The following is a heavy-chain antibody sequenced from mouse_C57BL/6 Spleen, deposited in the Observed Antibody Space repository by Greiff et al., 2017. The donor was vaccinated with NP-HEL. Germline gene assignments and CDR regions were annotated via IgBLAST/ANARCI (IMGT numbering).Heavy chain of an antibody. CDR3: ARENDGYYEGFDY. CDR1: GYSITSGYY. J-gene: IGHJ2*01. Sequence: DVKLQESGPGLVKPSQSLSLTCSVTGYSITSGYYWNWIRQFPGNKLEWMGYISYDGSNNYNPSLKNRISITRDTSKNQFFLKLNSVTTEDTATYYCARENDGYYEGFDYWGQGTTLTVSS. CDR2: ISYDGSN. D-gene: IGHD2-3*01. V-gene: IGHV3-6*01.